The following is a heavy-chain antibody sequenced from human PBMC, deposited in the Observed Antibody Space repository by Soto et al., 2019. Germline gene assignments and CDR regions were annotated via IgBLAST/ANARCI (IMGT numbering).Heavy chain of an antibody. J-gene: IGHJ5*02. CDR1: GFSFSSYS. CDR2: ISSSASHI. Sequence: EVQLVESGGGLVKPGGSLRLSCAASGFSFSSYSMNWVRQAPGKGLEWVAPISSSASHINYADAVKGRFTISRDNAKKSLYLQMNSLSAEDTAVYYCARGYTGYCSGGTCYGFDPWGQGTLVTVSS. D-gene: IGHD2-15*01. CDR3: ARGYTGYCSGGTCYGFDP. V-gene: IGHV3-21*01.